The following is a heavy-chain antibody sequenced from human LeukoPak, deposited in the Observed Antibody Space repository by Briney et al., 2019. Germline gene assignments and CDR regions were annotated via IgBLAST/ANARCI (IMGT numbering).Heavy chain of an antibody. V-gene: IGHV2-5*02. CDR3: AHFGVYCSSSSCRESNWFDP. CDR2: IYWDDDK. J-gene: IGHJ5*02. CDR1: GFSLTTSGVG. Sequence: ESGPTLLKPTQTLTLTCAFSGFSLTTSGVGVGWIRQPPGKALEWLALIYWDDDKRYSPSLKSRLTITKDTSKNQVVLTMTNMDPVDTATYYCAHFGVYCSSSSCRESNWFDPWGQGTLVTVSS. D-gene: IGHD2-2*01.